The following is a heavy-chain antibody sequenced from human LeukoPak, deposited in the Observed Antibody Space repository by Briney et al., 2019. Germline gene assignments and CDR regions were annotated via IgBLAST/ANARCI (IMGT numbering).Heavy chain of an antibody. V-gene: IGHV1-8*01. CDR1: GYTFTSYD. Sequence: ASVKVSCKASGYTFTSYDINWVRQATGQGLEWMGWMNPNSGNTGYAQKFQGRVTMTRNASISSAYMELSSLRSEDTAVYYCARGRRLTGYYDFDYWGQGTLVTVSS. J-gene: IGHJ4*02. D-gene: IGHD3-9*01. CDR2: MNPNSGNT. CDR3: ARGRRLTGYYDFDY.